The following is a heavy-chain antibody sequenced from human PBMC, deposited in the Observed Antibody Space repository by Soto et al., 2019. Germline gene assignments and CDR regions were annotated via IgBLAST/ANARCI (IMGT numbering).Heavy chain of an antibody. CDR3: ARDSPRPNCYDSSGYPIGY. J-gene: IGHJ4*02. CDR1: GYTFTRYG. Sequence: ASVKVSCKASGYTFTRYGISWVRQAPGQGLEWMGWISAYNGNRNYAQKVQGRVTMTTDTATSTAYMELRSLRSDDTAVYYCARDSPRPNCYDSSGYPIGYWGQGTLVTVSS. V-gene: IGHV1-18*04. CDR2: ISAYNGNR. D-gene: IGHD3-22*01.